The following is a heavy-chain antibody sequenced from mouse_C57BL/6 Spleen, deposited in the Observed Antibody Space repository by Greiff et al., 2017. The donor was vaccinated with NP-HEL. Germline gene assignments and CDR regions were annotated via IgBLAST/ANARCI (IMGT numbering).Heavy chain of an antibody. CDR1: GFTFSSYG. CDR2: ISSGGSYT. Sequence: VQLQQSGGDLVKPGGSLKLSCAASGFTFSSYGMSWVRQTPDKRLEWVATISSGGSYTYYPDSVKGRFTISRDNAKNTLYLQMSSLKSEDTAMYYCARDYGSSYWGQGTSVTVSS. V-gene: IGHV5-6*01. CDR3: ARDYGSSY. J-gene: IGHJ4*01. D-gene: IGHD1-1*01.